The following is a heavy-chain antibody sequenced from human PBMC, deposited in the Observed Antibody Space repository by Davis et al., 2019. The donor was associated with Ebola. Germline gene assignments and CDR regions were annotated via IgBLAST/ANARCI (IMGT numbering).Heavy chain of an antibody. D-gene: IGHD3-22*01. J-gene: IGHJ4*02. V-gene: IGHV3-48*02. CDR3: ARDPLQAIVVVITSPWRSDRNFDY. CDR2: ISSSSSTI. CDR1: GFTFSSYS. Sequence: GESLKISCAASGFTFSSYSMNWVRQAPGKGLEWVSYISSSSSTIYYADSVKGRFTISRDNAKNSLYLQMNSLRDEDTAVYYCARDPLQAIVVVITSPWRSDRNFDYWGQGTLVTVSS.